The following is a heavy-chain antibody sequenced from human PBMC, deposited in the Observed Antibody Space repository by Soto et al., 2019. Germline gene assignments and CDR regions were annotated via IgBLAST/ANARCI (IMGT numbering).Heavy chain of an antibody. CDR3: AKGILMGGPHYYYYYGMDV. Sequence: GGSLRLSCAASGFTFDDYAMHWVRQAPGKGLEWVSGISWNSGSIGYADSVKGRFTISRDNAKNSLYLQMNSLRAEDTALYYCAKGILMGGPHYYYYYGMDVWGQGTTVTVSS. J-gene: IGHJ6*02. CDR1: GFTFDDYA. D-gene: IGHD2-8*01. CDR2: ISWNSGSI. V-gene: IGHV3-9*01.